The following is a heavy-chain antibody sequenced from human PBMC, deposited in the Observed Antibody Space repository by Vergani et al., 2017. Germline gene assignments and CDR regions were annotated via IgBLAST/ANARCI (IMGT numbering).Heavy chain of an antibody. CDR2: IIPIFGTA. V-gene: IGHV1-69*01. D-gene: IGHD2-2*01. CDR3: ARAVVVVPAAIHYYYYYMDV. CDR1: GGTFSSYA. Sequence: QVQLVQSGAEVKKPGSSVKVSCKASGGTFSSYAISWVRQAPGQGLEWMGGIIPIFGTANYAQKFQGRVTITADESTSTAYMELSSLGSEDTAVYYCARAVVVVPAAIHYYYYYMDVWGKGTTVTVSS. J-gene: IGHJ6*03.